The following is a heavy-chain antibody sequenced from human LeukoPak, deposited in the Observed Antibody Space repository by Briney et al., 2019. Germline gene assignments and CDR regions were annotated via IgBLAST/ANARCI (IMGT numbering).Heavy chain of an antibody. CDR1: GGSVSSSSYY. J-gene: IGHJ4*02. CDR3: ARLMRSDFDY. CDR2: IYYSGST. V-gene: IGHV4-39*01. D-gene: IGHD3-16*01. Sequence: SETLSLTCTVSGGSVSSSSYYWGWIRQPPGKGLDWIGIIYYSGSTYYNPSLKSRVTISVDTSKNQFSLKLSSVTAADTAVYYCARLMRSDFDYWGQGILVTVSS.